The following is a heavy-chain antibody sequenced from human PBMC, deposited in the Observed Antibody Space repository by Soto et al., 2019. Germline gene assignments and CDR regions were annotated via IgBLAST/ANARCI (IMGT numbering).Heavy chain of an antibody. CDR2: ISGSGGST. CDR3: AKDSSSSGWPYYFDY. J-gene: IGHJ4*02. CDR1: GFTFSSYA. Sequence: GGSLRLSCAASGFTFSSYAMSWVRQAPGKGLEWVSAISGSGGSTYYADSVKGRFTISRDNSKNTLYLQMNSLRAEDTAVYYCAKDSSSSGWPYYFDYWGQGTLVTVSS. D-gene: IGHD6-19*01. V-gene: IGHV3-23*01.